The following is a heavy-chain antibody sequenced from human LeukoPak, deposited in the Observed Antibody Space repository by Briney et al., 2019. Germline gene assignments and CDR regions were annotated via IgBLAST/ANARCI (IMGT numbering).Heavy chain of an antibody. CDR3: ARPKSRYSGYIYY. CDR1: GGSISNNDYY. CDR2: VHYSGNT. J-gene: IGHJ4*02. D-gene: IGHD5-12*01. V-gene: IGHV4-39*01. Sequence: PSETLSLTCTVSGGSISNNDYYWAWIRQPPGLGPEWIGSVHYSGNTYYTPSLKSRVTISVDTSKNQFSLNLNSVTAADTAVYYCARPKSRYSGYIYYWGQGTLVTVSS.